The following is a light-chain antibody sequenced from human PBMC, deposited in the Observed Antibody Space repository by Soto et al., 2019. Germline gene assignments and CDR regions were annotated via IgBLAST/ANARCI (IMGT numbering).Light chain of an antibody. V-gene: IGKV1-39*01. CDR3: QQTYSRSFT. CDR2: AAS. Sequence: DIQMTQSPSSLSASVGDRVTITCRASQRISSYLNWFQQKPGRAPKLLIYAASNLQTGVPSRFSGSGSGTDFTLSISSLQPEDRAAYYSQQTYSRSFTFGGGTKVEIK. CDR1: QRISSY. J-gene: IGKJ4*01.